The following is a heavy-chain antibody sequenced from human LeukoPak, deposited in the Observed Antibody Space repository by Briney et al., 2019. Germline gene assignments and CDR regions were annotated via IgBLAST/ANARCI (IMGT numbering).Heavy chain of an antibody. CDR2: IRYDGSNK. J-gene: IGHJ5*02. CDR1: GFTFSSYG. D-gene: IGHD3-10*01. CDR3: AKWLKGSGEPNWFDP. V-gene: IGHV3-30*02. Sequence: PGGSLRLSCAASGFTFSSYGMHWVRQAPGKGLGWVAFIRYDGSNKYYADSVKGRFTISRDNSKNTLYLQMNSLRAEDTAVYYCAKWLKGSGEPNWFDPWGQGTLVTVSS.